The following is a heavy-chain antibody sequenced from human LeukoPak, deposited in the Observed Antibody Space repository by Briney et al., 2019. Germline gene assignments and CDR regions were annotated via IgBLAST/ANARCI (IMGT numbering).Heavy chain of an antibody. D-gene: IGHD4-17*01. CDR3: ARAGLNGDVDY. CDR1: GGSFSGYY. Sequence: TETLSLTCAVYGGSFSGYYWSWIRQPPGKGLEWIGEINHSGSTNYNPSLKSRVTISVDTSKNQFSLKLSSVTAADTAVYYCARAGLNGDVDYWGQGTLVTVSS. J-gene: IGHJ4*02. CDR2: INHSGST. V-gene: IGHV4-34*01.